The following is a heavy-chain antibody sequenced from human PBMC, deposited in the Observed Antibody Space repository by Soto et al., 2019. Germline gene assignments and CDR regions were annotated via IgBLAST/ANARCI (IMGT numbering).Heavy chain of an antibody. D-gene: IGHD6-13*01. V-gene: IGHV3-9*01. CDR2: ISWNSGSI. Sequence: EVQLVESGGGSVQPGRSLRLSCAASGFTFDDYAMHWVRQAPGKGLEWVSGISWNSGSIGYADSVKGRFTISRDNAKNSLYLQMNSLRAEDTALYYCAKSIIAAAALGAFDIWGQGTMVTVSS. J-gene: IGHJ3*02. CDR3: AKSIIAAAALGAFDI. CDR1: GFTFDDYA.